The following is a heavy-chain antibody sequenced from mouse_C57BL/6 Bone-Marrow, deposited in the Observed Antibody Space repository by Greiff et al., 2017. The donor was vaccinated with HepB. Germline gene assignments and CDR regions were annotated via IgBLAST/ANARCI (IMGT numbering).Heavy chain of an antibody. CDR2: IDPSDSYT. Sequence: QVQLQQSGAELVRPGTSVKLSCKASGYTFTSYWMHWVKQRPGQGLEWIGVIDPSDSYTNYDQKFKGKATLTVDTSSSTAYMQLSSLTSEDSAVYYCARGRPRRFDYWGQGTTLTVSS. V-gene: IGHV1-59*01. D-gene: IGHD3-2*02. CDR3: ARGRPRRFDY. J-gene: IGHJ2*01. CDR1: GYTFTSYW.